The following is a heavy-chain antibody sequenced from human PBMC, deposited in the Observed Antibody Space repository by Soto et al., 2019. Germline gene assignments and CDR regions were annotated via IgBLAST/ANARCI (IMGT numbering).Heavy chain of an antibody. Sequence: GGSLRLSCAASGFTFSSYSMNWVRQAPGKGLEWVSSISSSSSYIYYADSVKGRFTISRDNAKNSLYLQMNSLRAKDTAVYYCARNPSGWYVYWGQGTLVTVSS. CDR1: GFTFSSYS. V-gene: IGHV3-21*01. D-gene: IGHD6-19*01. J-gene: IGHJ4*02. CDR3: ARNPSGWYVY. CDR2: ISSSSSYI.